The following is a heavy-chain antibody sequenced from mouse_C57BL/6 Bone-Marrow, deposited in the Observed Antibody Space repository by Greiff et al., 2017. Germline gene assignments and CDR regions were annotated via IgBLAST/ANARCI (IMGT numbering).Heavy chain of an antibody. Sequence: QVQLQQSGPGLVQPSQSLSITCTVSGFSLTSYGVHWVRQSPGTGLEWLGVIWSGGSTDYNAAFISRLSISKDNSKSQVFFKMNSLQADDTAIYYCATHFPIAYWGQGTLVTVSA. CDR2: IWSGGST. J-gene: IGHJ3*01. CDR1: GFSLTSYG. V-gene: IGHV2-2*01. CDR3: ATHFPIAY.